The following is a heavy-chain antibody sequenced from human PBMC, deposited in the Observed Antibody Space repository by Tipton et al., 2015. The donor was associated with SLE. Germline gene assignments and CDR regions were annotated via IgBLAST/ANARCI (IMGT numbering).Heavy chain of an antibody. J-gene: IGHJ4*02. CDR2: ISWNSGSI. CDR1: GFTFDDYA. CDR3: AKDIRYSSSWTGFDY. Sequence: SLRLSCAASGFTFDDYAMHWVRQAPGKGLEWVSGISWNSGSIGYAEYVKGRFTISRDNAKNSLYLQMNSLRADDTALYYCAKDIRYSSSWTGFDYWGQGTLVTVSS. D-gene: IGHD6-13*01. V-gene: IGHV3-9*01.